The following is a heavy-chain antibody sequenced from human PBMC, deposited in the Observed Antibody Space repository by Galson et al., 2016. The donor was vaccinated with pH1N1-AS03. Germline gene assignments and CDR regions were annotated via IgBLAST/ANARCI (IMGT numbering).Heavy chain of an antibody. V-gene: IGHV1-69*06. CDR3: ARAMVPTTYYGMDV. CDR1: GGTFSSYA. CDR2: VIPIFGTT. J-gene: IGHJ6*02. Sequence: SVKVSCKASGGTFSSYAFSWVRQAPGQGLEWMGGVIPIFGTTNYAQQFQGRVTITADKSTSTAYMELRSLRSDDTAVYYCARAMVPTTYYGMDVWGQGTTVTASS. D-gene: IGHD4/OR15-4a*01.